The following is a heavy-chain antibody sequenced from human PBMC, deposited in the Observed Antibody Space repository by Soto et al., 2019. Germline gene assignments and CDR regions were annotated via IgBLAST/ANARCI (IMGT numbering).Heavy chain of an antibody. CDR1: GYIFINYG. J-gene: IGHJ5*02. CDR3: ARDEVPAANWLDR. Sequence: GASVKVSCKASGYIFINYGITWVRQAPGQGLEWMGWISGYNGNTKYADNLQGRVTMTTDTPTTTAYMELRSLRSDDTAVYYCARDEVPAANWLDRWGQGTLVTVSS. D-gene: IGHD2-2*01. CDR2: ISGYNGNT. V-gene: IGHV1-18*01.